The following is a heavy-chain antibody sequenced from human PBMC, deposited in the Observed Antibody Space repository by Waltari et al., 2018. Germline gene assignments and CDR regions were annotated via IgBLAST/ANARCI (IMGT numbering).Heavy chain of an antibody. CDR2: INHSGST. D-gene: IGHD3-22*01. J-gene: IGHJ3*02. CDR3: ARGGRITMIVVVIRRAFDI. CDR1: GGSFRGYY. V-gene: IGHV4-34*01. Sequence: QVQLQQWGAGLLKPSETLSPTCAVYGGSFRGYYWSWIRQPPGQGLEWIGEINHSGSTNYNPSLKSRVTISVDTSKNQFSLKLSSVTAADTAVYYCARGGRITMIVVVIRRAFDIWGQGTMVTVSS.